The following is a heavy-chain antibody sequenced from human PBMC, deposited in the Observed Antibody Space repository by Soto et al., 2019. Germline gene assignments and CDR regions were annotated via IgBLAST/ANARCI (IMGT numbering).Heavy chain of an antibody. J-gene: IGHJ6*02. D-gene: IGHD6-19*01. V-gene: IGHV3-30*18. CDR2: ISYDGSNK. CDR1: GFTFSSYG. Sequence: QVQLVESGGGVVQPGRSLRLSCAASGFTFSSYGMHWVRQAPGKGLEWVAVISYDGSNKYYADSVKGRFTISRDNSKNTLYLQMNSLRAEDTAVYYCAKALEWLSARDYYGMDVWGQGTTVTVSS. CDR3: AKALEWLSARDYYGMDV.